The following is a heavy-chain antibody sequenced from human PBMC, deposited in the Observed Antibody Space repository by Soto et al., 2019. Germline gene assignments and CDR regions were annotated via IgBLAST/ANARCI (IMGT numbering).Heavy chain of an antibody. J-gene: IGHJ5*02. V-gene: IGHV1-2*02. D-gene: IGHD3-3*01. CDR3: ARDPGSDFWSGNWFDP. Sequence: GASVKVSFKASGYTFTGYYMHWVRQAPGQGLEWMGWINPNSGGTNYAQKFQGRVTMTRDTSISTAYMELSRLRSDDTAVYYCARDPGSDFWSGNWFDPWGQGTLVTVSS. CDR2: INPNSGGT. CDR1: GYTFTGYY.